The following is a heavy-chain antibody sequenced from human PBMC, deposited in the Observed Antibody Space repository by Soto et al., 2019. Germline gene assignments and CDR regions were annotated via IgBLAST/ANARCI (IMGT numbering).Heavy chain of an antibody. Sequence: GESLKISCKGSGYSFTSYWISWVRQMPGKGLEWMGRIDPSDSYTNYSPSFQGHVTISADKSISTAYLQWSSLKASDTAMYYCARHYVPYYYYGMDVWGQGNTVTVSS. V-gene: IGHV5-10-1*01. CDR2: IDPSDSYT. J-gene: IGHJ6*02. D-gene: IGHD3-16*01. CDR3: ARHYVPYYYYGMDV. CDR1: GYSFTSYW.